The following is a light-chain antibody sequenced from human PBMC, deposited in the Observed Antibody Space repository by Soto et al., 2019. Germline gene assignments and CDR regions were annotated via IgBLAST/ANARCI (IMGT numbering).Light chain of an antibody. V-gene: IGLV2-14*01. CDR1: SSDVGGYNY. CDR2: EVS. Sequence: QSALTQPASVSGSPGQSITISCTGTSSDVGGYNYVSWYQQHPGKAPKLMIYEVSNRPSGVSNRFSGSKSGNTASLTISGLQAEDEADYFCATWDVSLSGWVFGGGTKLTVL. J-gene: IGLJ3*02. CDR3: ATWDVSLSGWV.